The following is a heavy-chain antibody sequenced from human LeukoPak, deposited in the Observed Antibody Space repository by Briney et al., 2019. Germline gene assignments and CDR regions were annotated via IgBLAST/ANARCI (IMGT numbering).Heavy chain of an antibody. V-gene: IGHV3-74*01. D-gene: IGHD1-26*01. J-gene: IGHJ4*02. CDR2: INEDGSTT. Sequence: SGGSLRLSCAASGFTFSSNWMHWVRQAPGKGLVWVSRINEDGSTTNYADSVKGRSTIFRDNAKNTLYLQMNRLRAEDTAVYYCVRDLGGRSGHWGQGTLVTVSS. CDR1: GFTFSSNW. CDR3: VRDLGGRSGH.